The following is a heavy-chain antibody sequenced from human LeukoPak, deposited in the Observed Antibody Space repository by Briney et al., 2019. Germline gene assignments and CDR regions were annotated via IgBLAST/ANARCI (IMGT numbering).Heavy chain of an antibody. CDR2: VYYTGST. V-gene: IGHV4-59*01. Sequence: SETLSLTCTVSGGSISSYYWTWIRQPPGKGLEWIGYVYYTGSTDYNPSLKSRVTISVDTSKNQFSLKLSSVTAADTAVYYCARVQITMTVEEYFDYWGQGTLVTVSS. CDR3: ARVQITMTVEEYFDY. D-gene: IGHD3-22*01. CDR1: GGSISSYY. J-gene: IGHJ4*02.